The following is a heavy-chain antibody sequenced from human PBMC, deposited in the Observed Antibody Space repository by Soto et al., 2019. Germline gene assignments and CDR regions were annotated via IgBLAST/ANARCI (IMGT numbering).Heavy chain of an antibody. CDR1: GGSFSGYY. CDR2: INHSGST. J-gene: IGHJ4*02. V-gene: IGHV4-34*01. CDR3: ARGGGYCSSTSCYARFQSGYYQRPYYFDY. D-gene: IGHD2-2*01. Sequence: SETLSLTCAVYGGSFSGYYWSWIRQPPGKGLEWIGEINHSGSTNYNPSLKSRVTISVDTSKNQFSLKLSSVTAADTAVYYCARGGGYCSSTSCYARFQSGYYQRPYYFDYWGQGTLVTVSS.